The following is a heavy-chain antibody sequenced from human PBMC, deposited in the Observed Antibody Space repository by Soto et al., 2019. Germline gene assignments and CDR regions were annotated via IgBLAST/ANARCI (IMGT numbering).Heavy chain of an antibody. J-gene: IGHJ4*02. V-gene: IGHV4-34*01. CDR2: INHSGST. D-gene: IGHD1-26*01. CDR1: GGSFSGYY. CDR3: ARGAGATKSEGVDY. Sequence: PSETLSLTCAVYGGSFSGYYWSWIRQPPGKGLEWIGEINHSGSTNYNPSLKSRVTISVDTTKNQFSLKLSSVTAADTAVYYCARGAGATKSEGVDYWGQGTLVTVSS.